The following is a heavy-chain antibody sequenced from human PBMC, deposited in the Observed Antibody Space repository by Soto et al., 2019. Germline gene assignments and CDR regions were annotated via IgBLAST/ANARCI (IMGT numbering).Heavy chain of an antibody. CDR1: GFTFSSYG. J-gene: IGHJ4*02. CDR2: IWYDGSNK. Sequence: QVQLVESGGGVVQPGRSLRLSCAASGFTFSSYGMHWVRQAPGKGLERVAVIWYDGSNKYYADSVKGRFTISRDNSKNTLYLQMNSLRAEDRAVYYCARVMGLRLGKWGFDYWGQGSLVTVSS. CDR3: ARVMGLRLGKWGFDY. D-gene: IGHD3-16*01. V-gene: IGHV3-33*01.